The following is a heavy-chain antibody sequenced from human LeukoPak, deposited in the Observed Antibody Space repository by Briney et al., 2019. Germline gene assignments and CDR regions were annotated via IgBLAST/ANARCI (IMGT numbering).Heavy chain of an antibody. CDR3: ARGRHSGYDYILDY. J-gene: IGHJ4*02. CDR1: GFTFSSSA. CDR2: ISGSGANT. Sequence: QPGGSLRLSCAASGFTFSSSAMSWVRQSPGKGLEWVSSISGSGANTHYADSVKGRFTMSRDNSKNTLYLQMNSLRAEDTAVYYCARGRHSGYDYILDYWGQGTLVTVSS. D-gene: IGHD5-12*01. V-gene: IGHV3-23*01.